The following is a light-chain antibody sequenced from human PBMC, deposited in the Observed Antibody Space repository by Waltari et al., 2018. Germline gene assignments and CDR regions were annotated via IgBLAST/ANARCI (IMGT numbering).Light chain of an antibody. V-gene: IGLV2-14*03. CDR2: DVN. Sequence: QSALTQPASVSGSPGQSITISGPATSSDVGAYAHVSWSQQPPGTPPTLLIYDVNNRPSGVSHRFSGSKSGNTASLTISGLQAEDEANYFCSAYTKSTTRYWVFGGGTKVTVL. J-gene: IGLJ3*02. CDR3: SAYTKSTTRYWV. CDR1: SSDVGAYAH.